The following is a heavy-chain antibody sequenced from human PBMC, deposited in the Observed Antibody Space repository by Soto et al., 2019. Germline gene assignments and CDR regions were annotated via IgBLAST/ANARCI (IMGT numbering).Heavy chain of an antibody. Sequence: SVKVSCKASGGTFSSYAISWVRQAPGQGLEWMGGIIPIFGTANYAQKFQGRVTITADESTSTAYMELSSLRSEDTAVFYCARAESPGSGWYYYGMDVWGQGTTVTVSS. CDR3: ARAESPGSGWYYYGMDV. J-gene: IGHJ6*02. CDR1: GGTFSSYA. CDR2: IIPIFGTA. V-gene: IGHV1-69*13. D-gene: IGHD6-25*01.